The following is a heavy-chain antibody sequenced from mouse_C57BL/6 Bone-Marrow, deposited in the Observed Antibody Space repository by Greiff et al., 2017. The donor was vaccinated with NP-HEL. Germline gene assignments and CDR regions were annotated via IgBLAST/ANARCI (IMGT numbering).Heavy chain of an antibody. CDR3: AREGGGYGGYFDV. CDR2: IYYSGTI. Sequence: EVKLQESGPGLVKPSQTVFLTCTVTGISITTGNYRWSWIRQFPGNKLEWIGYIYYSGTITYNPSLTSRTTITRDTPKNQFFLEMNSLTAEDTATYYCAREGGGYGGYFDVWGTGTTVTVSS. J-gene: IGHJ1*03. D-gene: IGHD1-1*01. CDR1: GISITTGNYR. V-gene: IGHV3-5*01.